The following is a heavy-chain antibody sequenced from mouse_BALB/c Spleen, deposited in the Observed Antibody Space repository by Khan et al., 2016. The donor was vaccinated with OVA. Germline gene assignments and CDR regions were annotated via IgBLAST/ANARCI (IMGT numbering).Heavy chain of an antibody. J-gene: IGHJ2*01. Sequence: VQLKESGTVLARPGASVKMSCKASGYTFTSYWMHWVKQRPGQGLEWIGAIYPGNSDINYNQKFKGKAKLTAVTSTSTAYMELNSMKNEDSEFNYCTRNGFGNYEGWDYWDQGTTLTVSS. D-gene: IGHD2-1*01. CDR1: GYTFTSYW. V-gene: IGHV1-5*01. CDR3: TRNGFGNYEGWDY. CDR2: IYPGNSDI.